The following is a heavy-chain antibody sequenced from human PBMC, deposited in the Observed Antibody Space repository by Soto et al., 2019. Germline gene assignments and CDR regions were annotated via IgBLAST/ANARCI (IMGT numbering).Heavy chain of an antibody. CDR3: AREIYDSSGYYDPFDY. V-gene: IGHV3-48*01. CDR1: GFTFRSYS. Sequence: GGSLRLSCAASGFTFRSYSMNWVRQAPGKGLEWVSYISSSSSTIYYADSVKGRFTISRDNAKNSLYLQMNSLRAEDTAVYYCAREIYDSSGYYDPFDYWGQGTLVTVSS. J-gene: IGHJ4*02. D-gene: IGHD3-22*01. CDR2: ISSSSSTI.